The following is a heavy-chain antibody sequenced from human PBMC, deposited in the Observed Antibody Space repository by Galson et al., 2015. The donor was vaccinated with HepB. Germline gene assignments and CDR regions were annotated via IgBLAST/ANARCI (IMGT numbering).Heavy chain of an antibody. CDR3: ARQPNYYDKSLDH. V-gene: IGHV1-69*01. CDR1: GGTFSSYV. D-gene: IGHD3-22*01. Sequence: GGTFSSYVISWMRQAPGQGLEWMGGIIPIFGRANYAQKFQGRVTITADESTGTAYMELSGLRSEDTAVYYCARQPNYYDKSLDHWGQGTLVTVSS. J-gene: IGHJ4*02. CDR2: IIPIFGRA.